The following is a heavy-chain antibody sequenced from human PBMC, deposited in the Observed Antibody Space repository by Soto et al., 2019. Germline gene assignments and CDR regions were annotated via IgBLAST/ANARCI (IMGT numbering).Heavy chain of an antibody. V-gene: IGHV3-30*18. Sequence: QVQLVESGGGVVQPGRSLRLSCAASGFPFSGNGMHWLRRAPGKGLEWVAVMSNDGSHTSYADSAKGRFTISRDNSKNTLYLQMNSLRAEDSGIYYCTKGCSSSSNCYIIDYWGQGALVTVSS. J-gene: IGHJ4*02. D-gene: IGHD2-15*01. CDR2: MSNDGSHT. CDR3: TKGCSSSSNCYIIDY. CDR1: GFPFSGNG.